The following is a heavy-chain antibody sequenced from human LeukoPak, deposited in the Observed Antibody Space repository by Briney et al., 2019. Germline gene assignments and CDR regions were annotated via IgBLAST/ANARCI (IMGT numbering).Heavy chain of an antibody. V-gene: IGHV1-2*02. CDR1: RYTFTGYY. CDR3: ARDAVTVLTPYFDY. D-gene: IGHD4-23*01. CDR2: INSNSGGT. J-gene: IGHJ4*02. Sequence: ASVKVSCKASRYTFTGYYIHWVRQAPGQGLEWMGWINSNSGGTNYAQKFQGRVTMTRDTSISTAYLELSRLRSDDTAVFYCARDAVTVLTPYFDYWGQGTLVTVSS.